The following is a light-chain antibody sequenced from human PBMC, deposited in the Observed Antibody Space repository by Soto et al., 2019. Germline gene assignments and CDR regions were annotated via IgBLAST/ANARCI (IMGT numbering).Light chain of an antibody. J-gene: IGKJ1*01. V-gene: IGKV3-20*01. CDR2: GAS. CDR1: QSVSSSY. Sequence: IVMTQSPATLSVSPRERATLSCRSSQSVSSSYLAWYQQKPGQAPRLLIYGASSRATGIPDRFSGSGSGTDFTLTISRLEPEDFAVYYCQQYGSSPRTFGQGTKVEIK. CDR3: QQYGSSPRT.